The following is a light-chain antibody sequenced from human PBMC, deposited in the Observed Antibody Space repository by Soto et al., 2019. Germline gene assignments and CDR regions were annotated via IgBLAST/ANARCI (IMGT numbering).Light chain of an antibody. CDR3: QQCNSYSRT. CDR2: KAS. J-gene: IGKJ1*01. V-gene: IGKV1-5*03. Sequence: DIQMTQSPSTLSASVGDRVTITCRAGQSIGTWLAWYQQKPGKVPKLLIYKASNLESGVPSRFSGSGSGTEFTLTITSLHPDDFATHYCQQCNSYSRTFGQGTKVEIK. CDR1: QSIGTW.